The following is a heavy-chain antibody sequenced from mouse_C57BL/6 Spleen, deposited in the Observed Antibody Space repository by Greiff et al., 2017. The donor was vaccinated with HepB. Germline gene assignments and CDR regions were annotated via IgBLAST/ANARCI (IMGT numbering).Heavy chain of an antibody. CDR2: IDPETGGT. D-gene: IGHD1-1*01. Sequence: VQLQQSGAELVRPGASVTLSCKASGYTFTDYEMHWVKQTPVHGLEWIGAIDPETGGTAYNQKFKGKAILTADKSSSTAYMELRSLTSEDSAVYYCTRAGPLFYFDYWGQGTTLTVSS. CDR3: TRAGPLFYFDY. CDR1: GYTFTDYE. V-gene: IGHV1-15*01. J-gene: IGHJ2*01.